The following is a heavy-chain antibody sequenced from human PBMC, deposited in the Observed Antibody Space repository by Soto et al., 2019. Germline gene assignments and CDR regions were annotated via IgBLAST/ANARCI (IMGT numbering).Heavy chain of an antibody. CDR3: AKVRPLRDCTSTSCLGAFDI. V-gene: IGHV3-23*01. Sequence: EEQLLESGGGLVRPGGSLRLSCAASAFTFRSYAMSWVRQAPWKGLEWVSAITASADTTYYADSVKGRFTISRDNSKNTLYLRMNILRAEDTAVYYCAKVRPLRDCTSTSCLGAFDIWGQGTMVTVS. D-gene: IGHD2-2*01. CDR1: AFTFRSYA. CDR2: ITASADTT. J-gene: IGHJ3*02.